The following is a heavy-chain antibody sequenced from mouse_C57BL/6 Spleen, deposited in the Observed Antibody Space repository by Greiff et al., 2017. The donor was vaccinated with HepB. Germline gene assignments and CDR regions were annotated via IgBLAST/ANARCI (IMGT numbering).Heavy chain of an antibody. Sequence: VQLQQSGPELVKPGASVKISCKASGYAFSSSWMNWVKQRPGKGLEWIGRIYPGDGDTNYNGKFKGKATLTADKSSSTAYMQLSSLTSEDSAVYFCARSGDDDGGDYWGQGTTLTVSS. D-gene: IGHD2-4*01. V-gene: IGHV1-82*01. CDR2: IYPGDGDT. CDR1: GYAFSSSW. J-gene: IGHJ2*01. CDR3: ARSGDDDGGDY.